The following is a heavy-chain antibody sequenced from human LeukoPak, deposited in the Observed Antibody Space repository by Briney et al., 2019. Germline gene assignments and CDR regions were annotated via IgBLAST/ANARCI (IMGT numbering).Heavy chain of an antibody. Sequence: GSLRLSCAASGFTFSSYAMHWVRQAPGKGLEWVAVISYDGSNKYYADSVKGRFTISRDNSKNTLYLQMNSLRAEDTAVYYCARVLRSSTRAYVMDVWGQGTTVTVSS. D-gene: IGHD2-2*01. CDR2: ISYDGSNK. CDR1: GFTFSSYA. CDR3: ARVLRSSTRAYVMDV. V-gene: IGHV3-30-3*01. J-gene: IGHJ6*02.